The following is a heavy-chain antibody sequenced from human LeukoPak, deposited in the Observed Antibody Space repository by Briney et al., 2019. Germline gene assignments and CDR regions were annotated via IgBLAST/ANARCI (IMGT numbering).Heavy chain of an antibody. CDR2: ISWDGGST. CDR1: GFTFDDYA. Sequence: GGSLRLSCAASGFTFDDYAMHWVRQAPGKGLEWVSVISWDGGSTYYADSVKGRFTISRDNSKNSLYLQMNSLRAEDTAVYYCAKDTVTTPNWGQGTLVTVSS. CDR3: AKDTVTTPN. J-gene: IGHJ4*02. D-gene: IGHD4-11*01. V-gene: IGHV3-43D*03.